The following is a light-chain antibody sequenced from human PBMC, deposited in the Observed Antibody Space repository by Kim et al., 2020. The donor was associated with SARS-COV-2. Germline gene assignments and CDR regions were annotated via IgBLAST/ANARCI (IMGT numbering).Light chain of an antibody. CDR3: QQDGSSPPWT. CDR2: GAS. V-gene: IGKV3-20*01. J-gene: IGKJ1*01. Sequence: EIVLTQSPGTLSFSPGERATLSCRASQSVSSSYLAWYQQKPGQAPRLLIYGASSRATGIPDRFSGSGSGTDFTLTISRLEPEEFAVYYCQQDGSSPPWTFGQGTKVDIK. CDR1: QSVSSSY.